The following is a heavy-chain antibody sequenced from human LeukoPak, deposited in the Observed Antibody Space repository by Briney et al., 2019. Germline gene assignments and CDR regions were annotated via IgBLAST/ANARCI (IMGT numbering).Heavy chain of an antibody. Sequence: ASVKVSCKASGYTFTSYGISWVQQAPGQGLEWMGWISAYNGNTNYAQKLQGRVTMTTDTSTSTAYMELRSLRSEDTAVYYCARDATLLWFGETLGGNFDYWGQGTLVTVSS. V-gene: IGHV1-18*01. CDR3: ARDATLLWFGETLGGNFDY. J-gene: IGHJ4*02. CDR2: ISAYNGNT. CDR1: GYTFTSYG. D-gene: IGHD3-10*01.